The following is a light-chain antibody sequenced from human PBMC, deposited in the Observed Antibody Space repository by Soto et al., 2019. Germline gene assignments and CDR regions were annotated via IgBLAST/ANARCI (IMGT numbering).Light chain of an antibody. V-gene: IGLV2-23*02. Sequence: QSVLTQPASVSGSPGQSITISCTGTSSDIGSYTLVSWYQQHPGKAPKLLIYEVSKRPSGVSSRFSGSGSGNTASLTISGLQAEDEADYFCCSYAGSFTYVFGTGTKVTV. CDR2: EVS. CDR1: SSDIGSYTL. CDR3: CSYAGSFTYV. J-gene: IGLJ1*01.